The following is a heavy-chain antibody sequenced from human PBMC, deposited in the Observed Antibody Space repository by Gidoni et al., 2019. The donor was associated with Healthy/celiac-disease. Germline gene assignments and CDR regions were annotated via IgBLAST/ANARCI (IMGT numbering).Heavy chain of an antibody. CDR2: ISWNSGSI. Sequence: EVQLVESGGGLVQPGRSLRLSCAASGFTFDDYAMHWVRQAPGKGLEWVSGISWNSGSIGYADSVKGRFTISRDNAKHSLYLQMNSLRAEDTALYYCAKEGYSYGLYYYGMDVWGQGTTVTVAS. CDR1: GFTFDDYA. CDR3: AKEGYSYGLYYYGMDV. V-gene: IGHV3-9*01. J-gene: IGHJ6*02. D-gene: IGHD5-18*01.